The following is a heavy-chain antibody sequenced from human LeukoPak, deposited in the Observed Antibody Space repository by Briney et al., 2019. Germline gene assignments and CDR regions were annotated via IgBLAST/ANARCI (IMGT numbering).Heavy chain of an antibody. Sequence: GGSLRLSCAASGFTFSSYGMHWVRQAPGKGLEWVAFIRYDGSNKYYADSVKGRFTISRDNSKNTLYLQMNSLRAEDTAVYYCARDAEDPRLWWGQGTLVTVSS. V-gene: IGHV3-30*02. J-gene: IGHJ4*02. D-gene: IGHD4/OR15-4a*01. CDR1: GFTFSSYG. CDR2: IRYDGSNK. CDR3: ARDAEDPRLW.